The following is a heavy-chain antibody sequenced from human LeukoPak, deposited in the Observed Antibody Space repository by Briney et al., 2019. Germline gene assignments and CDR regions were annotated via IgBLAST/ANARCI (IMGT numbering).Heavy chain of an antibody. J-gene: IGHJ6*02. CDR1: GFTFGKEW. V-gene: IGHV3-7*01. CDR3: AREGFGEDYYYYGMDV. D-gene: IGHD3-10*01. Sequence: PGGSVKLSCTTSGFTFGKEWISWVRPAQWKGKEWVANIKQDGSEKYYVDYVKGRFTISRDNAKNSLYLQMNSLRAEDTAVYYCAREGFGEDYYYYGMDVWGQGTTVTVSS. CDR2: IKQDGSEK.